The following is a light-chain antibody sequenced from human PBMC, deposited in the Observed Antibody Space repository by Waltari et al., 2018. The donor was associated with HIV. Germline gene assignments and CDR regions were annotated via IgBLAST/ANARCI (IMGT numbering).Light chain of an antibody. CDR1: ALPKKY. V-gene: IGLV3-10*01. CDR2: EDR. Sequence: SYELTQPPSVSVFPGQTARITCSGDALPKKYAYWYQQKSGHDPVLVSYEDRNRPSGIPERHSGSRSGTIATLTTSGAQVEDEGDYHCYSTDSSGFGVFGGGTKLTVL. J-gene: IGLJ2*01. CDR3: YSTDSSGFGV.